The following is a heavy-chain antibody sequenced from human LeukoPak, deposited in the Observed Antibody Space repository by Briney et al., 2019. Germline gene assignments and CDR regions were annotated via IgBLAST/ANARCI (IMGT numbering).Heavy chain of an antibody. D-gene: IGHD4-17*01. CDR2: IYTSGST. CDR1: GCSISSGSCY. CDR3: ARGGKWTVTMVVWFDP. Sequence: SETLSLTCTVSGCSISSGSCYWSWIRQPAGKGLECIGSIYTSGSTNYNPSLKSRVTISVDTSKNQFSLKLSSVTAADTAVYYCARGGKWTVTMVVWFDPWGQGTLVTVSS. J-gene: IGHJ5*02. V-gene: IGHV4-61*02.